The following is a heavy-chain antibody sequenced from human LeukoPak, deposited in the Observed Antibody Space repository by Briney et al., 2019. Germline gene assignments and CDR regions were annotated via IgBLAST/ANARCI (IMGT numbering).Heavy chain of an antibody. CDR1: GYSFTSHY. CDR3: ARDNSVGDVAWWFDP. Sequence: ASVKVSCKASGYSFTSHYMHWVRQAPGQGLEWLGRNNPSGSSTLYAQKFQGRVTMTRDMSTTTDYMELSSLRSEDTAVYYCARDNSVGDVAWWFDPWGQGTLVTVSS. J-gene: IGHJ5*02. CDR2: NNPSGSST. V-gene: IGHV1-46*01. D-gene: IGHD1-26*01.